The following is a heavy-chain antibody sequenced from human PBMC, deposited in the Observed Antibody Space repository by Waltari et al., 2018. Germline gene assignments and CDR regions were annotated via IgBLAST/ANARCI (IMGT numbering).Heavy chain of an antibody. CDR2: IYHSGST. Sequence: QVQLQESGPGLVKPSETLSLTCTVSGYSISSGYYWGWIRQPPGKGLEWIGSIYHSGSTYYNPSLKRRVTISVDTSKNQFSLKLSSGPAADTAVYYCAGQSSSWSPEDWFDPWGQGTLVTVSS. J-gene: IGHJ5*02. V-gene: IGHV4-38-2*02. CDR1: GYSISSGYY. CDR3: AGQSSSWSPEDWFDP. D-gene: IGHD6-13*01.